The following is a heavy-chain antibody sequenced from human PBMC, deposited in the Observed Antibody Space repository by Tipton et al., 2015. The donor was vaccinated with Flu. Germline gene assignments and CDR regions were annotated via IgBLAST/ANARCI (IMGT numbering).Heavy chain of an antibody. D-gene: IGHD3-10*01. J-gene: IGHJ5*02. Sequence: TLSLTCTVSGGSISSGGYYWSWIRQHPRKGLEWIGHIYYTGSTYHNPTLKSRVTMSLDTSKNHFSLKLSSVTAADTAVYYCARDRGFSNWFDPWGQGTLVTVSS. CDR1: GGSISSGGYY. CDR2: IYYTGST. CDR3: ARDRGFSNWFDP. V-gene: IGHV4-31*03.